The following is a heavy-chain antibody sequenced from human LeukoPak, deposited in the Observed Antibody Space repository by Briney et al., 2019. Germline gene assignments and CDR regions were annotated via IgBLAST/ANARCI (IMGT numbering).Heavy chain of an antibody. CDR1: GFTFSSYG. J-gene: IGHJ5*02. CDR2: MSYDGSKE. CDR3: LVWKHVFDR. V-gene: IGHV3-30*03. Sequence: PGGSLRLSCAASGFTFSSYGMHWVRQAPGKGLEWVAVMSYDGSKEYYADSVKGRFTTSRDNSKNTLYLQMNSLRVEDTAVYYCLVWKHVFDRWGQGTLVTVSS. D-gene: IGHD5/OR15-5a*01.